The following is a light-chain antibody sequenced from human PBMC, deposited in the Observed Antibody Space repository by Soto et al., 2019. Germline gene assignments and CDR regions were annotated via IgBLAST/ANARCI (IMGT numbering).Light chain of an antibody. CDR3: QQYNSYSQT. J-gene: IGKJ1*01. Sequence: DIQMTQSPSTLSASIGDRVTITCRATQSISTYLAWYQQKPGKAPNLLIYDASSLESGVPSRFSGSGSGTEFTLTISSLQPDDFATYYCQQYNSYSQTFGQGTKVGIK. V-gene: IGKV1-5*01. CDR2: DAS. CDR1: QSISTY.